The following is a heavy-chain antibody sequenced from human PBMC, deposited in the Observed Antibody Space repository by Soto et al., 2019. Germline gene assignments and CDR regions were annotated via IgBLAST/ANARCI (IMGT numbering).Heavy chain of an antibody. D-gene: IGHD3-10*01. J-gene: IGHJ5*02. CDR1: GYTFTSYD. CDR2: MNPNSGNT. V-gene: IGHV1-8*01. Sequence: QVQLVKSGAEVKRPGASVKFSCKASGYTFTSYDINWVRQATGQGLEWMGWMNPNSGNTGYSQKFQGRVTMTSNTSTSTAYMELSSLRSEDTAVYYCARIYYGSGSRSFDPWGQGTLVTVSS. CDR3: ARIYYGSGSRSFDP.